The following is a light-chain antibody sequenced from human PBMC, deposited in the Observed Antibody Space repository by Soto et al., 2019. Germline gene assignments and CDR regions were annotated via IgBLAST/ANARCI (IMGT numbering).Light chain of an antibody. CDR2: DVS. CDR1: SVVGGYNY. CDR3: RSYTNSNTLV. Sequence: QSVLTQPASVSGSPGQSITISCTGSVVGGYNYVSWYQQHPGKAPKLMIYDVSNRPSGVSNRFSGSKSGNTASLTISGLQVEDEADYYCRSYTNSNTLVFGPGTKVTVL. J-gene: IGLJ1*01. V-gene: IGLV2-14*01.